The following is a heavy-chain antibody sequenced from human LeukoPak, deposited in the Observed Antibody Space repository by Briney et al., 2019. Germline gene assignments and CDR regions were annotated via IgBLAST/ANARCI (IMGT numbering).Heavy chain of an antibody. D-gene: IGHD3-10*01. CDR3: ARGVLWFGELLLYYFDY. CDR1: GYTFTSYY. CDR2: INPSVGST. V-gene: IGHV1-46*01. J-gene: IGHJ4*02. Sequence: ASVKVSCKASGYTFTSYYIHWVRQAPGQGLEWMGIINPSVGSTTYAQNFQGRVTMTRYTSTSSVYMELSSLRSEDTAVYYCARGVLWFGELLLYYFDYWGQGTLVTVSS.